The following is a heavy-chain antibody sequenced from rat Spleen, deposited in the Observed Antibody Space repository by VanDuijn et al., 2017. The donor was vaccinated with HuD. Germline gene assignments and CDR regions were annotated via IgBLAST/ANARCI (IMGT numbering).Heavy chain of an antibody. J-gene: IGHJ2*01. V-gene: IGHV5-46*01. CDR3: TRGGYFRH. Sequence: EVELVESGGGLVQPGRSMKLSCAASGFTFSNFVMAWVRQAPTKGLEWVASISISGGTTYYRNSVKGRFTISRDIAKSTLYLQMNSPTSEDTATYYCTRGGYFRHWGQGVMVTVSS. CDR2: ISISGGTT. CDR1: GFTFSNFV. D-gene: IGHD2-5*01.